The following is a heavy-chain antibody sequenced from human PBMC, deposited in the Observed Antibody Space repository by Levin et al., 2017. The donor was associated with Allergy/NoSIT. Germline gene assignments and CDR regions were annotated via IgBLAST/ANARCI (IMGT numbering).Heavy chain of an antibody. Sequence: PSQTLSLTCTVSGDSIRSSNYYWGWIRQPPGKGLEWIGCIYYSGIADYSPSLKSRVTFSVDTSKNQFSLKLTSVTAADTAVYYCARELGRSGYFDYWGQGTLATVSS. CDR3: ARELGRSGYFDY. CDR2: IYYSGIA. CDR1: GDSIRSSNYY. J-gene: IGHJ4*02. D-gene: IGHD2-15*01. V-gene: IGHV4-39*07.